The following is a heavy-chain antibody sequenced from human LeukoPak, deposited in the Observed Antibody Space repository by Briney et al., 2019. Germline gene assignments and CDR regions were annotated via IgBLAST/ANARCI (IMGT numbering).Heavy chain of an antibody. CDR2: ISGSGGST. Sequence: GGSLRLSCAASGFTFSSYAMSWVRQAPGKGLEWVSTISGSGGSTYYTDSVKGRFSISRDNSKNTLYLQMSSLRVEDTAVYYCVKDRFIDYWGQGTLVTVSS. CDR3: VKDRFIDY. V-gene: IGHV3-23*01. CDR1: GFTFSSYA. J-gene: IGHJ4*02.